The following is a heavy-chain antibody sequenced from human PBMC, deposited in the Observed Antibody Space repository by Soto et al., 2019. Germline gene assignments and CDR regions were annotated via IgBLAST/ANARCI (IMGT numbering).Heavy chain of an antibody. J-gene: IGHJ4*01. CDR1: GFSLSTSGVG. CDR3: SYFRGYDIFRCTLDY. V-gene: IGHV2-5*02. Sequence: GSGPTLVNPTQTLTLTCTFSGFSLSTSGVGVGWIRQPPGKALEWLALIYWDDDKRYSPSLKSRLTITKDTSKNQVVLTMTNMDPVDTATYYCSYFRGYDIFRCTLDYWAQGTLDTGSA. D-gene: IGHD5-12*01. CDR2: IYWDDDK.